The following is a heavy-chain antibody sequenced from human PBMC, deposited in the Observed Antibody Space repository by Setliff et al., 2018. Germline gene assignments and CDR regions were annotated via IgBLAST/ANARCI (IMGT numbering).Heavy chain of an antibody. Sequence: PGGSLRLSCGASGFTYNNDWVSWVRQAPGKGLEWLASINPHGSEKYYADSVKGRFTISRDNAQKTLYLHMNNLRADDTAVFYCVPGRGSWGQGALVTVSS. J-gene: IGHJ5*02. V-gene: IGHV3-7*01. CDR3: VPGRGS. CDR2: INPHGSEK. D-gene: IGHD6-25*01. CDR1: GFTYNNDW.